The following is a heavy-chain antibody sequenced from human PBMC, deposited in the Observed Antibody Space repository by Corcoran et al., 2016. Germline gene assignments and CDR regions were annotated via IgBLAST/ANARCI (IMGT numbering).Heavy chain of an antibody. V-gene: IGHV4-34*01. CDR3: ARFSGYYYGMDV. J-gene: IGHJ6*02. D-gene: IGHD3-10*01. CDR1: GGSFSGYY. CDR2: INHSGST. Sequence: QQQQWGAGLLKPSETLSLTCAVYGGSFSGYYWSWIRQPPGKGLEWIGEINHSGSTNYNPSLKSRVTISVDTSKNQFSLKLSSVTAADTAVYYCARFSGYYYGMDVWGQGTTVTVSS.